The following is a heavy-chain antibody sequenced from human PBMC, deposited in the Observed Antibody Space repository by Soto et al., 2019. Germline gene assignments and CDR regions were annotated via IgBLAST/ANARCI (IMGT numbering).Heavy chain of an antibody. CDR3: AAAVQLERLADLFDP. CDR2: IVVGSGNT. CDR1: GFTFTSSA. J-gene: IGHJ5*02. D-gene: IGHD1-1*01. V-gene: IGHV1-58*01. Sequence: SVKVSCKASGFTFTSSAVQWVRQARGQRLEWIGWIVVGSGNTNYAQKFQERVTITRDMSTSTAYMELSSLRSEDTAVYYCAAAVQLERLADLFDPWGKGTLVTVSS.